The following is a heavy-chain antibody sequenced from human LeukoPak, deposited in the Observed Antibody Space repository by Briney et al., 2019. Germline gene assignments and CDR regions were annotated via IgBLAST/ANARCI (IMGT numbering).Heavy chain of an antibody. CDR3: ARGVVAATFYYYMDV. CDR2: INPSGGST. V-gene: IGHV1-46*01. D-gene: IGHD2-15*01. J-gene: IGHJ6*03. Sequence: GASVKVSCKASGYTFTSYYMHWVRQAPGQGLEWMGIINPSGGSTSYAQKFQGRVTMTRDTSTSTVYMELSSLRSEDTAVYFCARGVVAATFYYYMDVWDKGTTVTVSS. CDR1: GYTFTSYY.